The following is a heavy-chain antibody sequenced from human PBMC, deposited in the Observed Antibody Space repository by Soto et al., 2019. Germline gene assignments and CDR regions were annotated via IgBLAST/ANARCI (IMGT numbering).Heavy chain of an antibody. CDR3: ARRRYCSSTSCYRLRNYYYYGMDV. J-gene: IGHJ6*02. D-gene: IGHD2-2*01. CDR1: GYSFTSYW. V-gene: IGHV5-10-1*01. CDR2: IDPSDSYT. Sequence: GESLKISCKGSGYSFTSYWISWVRQMPGKGLEWMGRIDPSDSYTNYSPSFQGHVTISADKSISTAYLQWSSLKASDTAMYYCARRRYCSSTSCYRLRNYYYYGMDVWGQGTTVTVSS.